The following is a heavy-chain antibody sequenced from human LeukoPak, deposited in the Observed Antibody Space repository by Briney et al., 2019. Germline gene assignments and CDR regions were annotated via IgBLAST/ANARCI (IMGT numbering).Heavy chain of an antibody. CDR1: GVSFSGW. V-gene: IGHV4-34*01. CDR3: ARHNGWAFDI. D-gene: IGHD2-15*01. Sequence: PSETLSLTCAVYGVSFSGWWSWIRQPPGKGLEWIGEIHHSGGTKYNPSLRSLDTISVDTSKRQISLKMTSVTAADTAIYYCARHNGWAFDIWGQGTVVTVSS. J-gene: IGHJ3*02. CDR2: IHHSGGT.